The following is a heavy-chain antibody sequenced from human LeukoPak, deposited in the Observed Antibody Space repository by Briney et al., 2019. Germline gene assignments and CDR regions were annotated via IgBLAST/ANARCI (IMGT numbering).Heavy chain of an antibody. CDR3: ARAGFRTVPAADFDP. CDR1: GYTFTSYG. V-gene: IGHV1-18*01. D-gene: IGHD2-2*01. Sequence: ASVKVSCKASGYTFTSYGISWVRQAPGQGLEWMGWISAYNGNTNYAQKLQGRVTMTTDTSTSTAYMELRSLRAEDTALYYCARAGFRTVPAADFDPWGQGSLVTVSS. CDR2: ISAYNGNT. J-gene: IGHJ5*02.